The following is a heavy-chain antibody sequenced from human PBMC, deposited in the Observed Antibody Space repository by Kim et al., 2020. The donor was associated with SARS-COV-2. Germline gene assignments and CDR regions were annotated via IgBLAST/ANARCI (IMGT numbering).Heavy chain of an antibody. D-gene: IGHD4-17*01. J-gene: IGHJ6*03. CDR1: GGSISSYY. V-gene: IGHV4-59*01. Sequence: SETLSLTCTVSGGSISSYYWSWIRQPPGKGLEWIGYIYYSGSTNYNPSLKSRVTISVDTSKNQFSLKLSSVTAADTAVYYCARVRVDYGDSGNHYYYYYYMDVWGKGTTVTVSS. CDR3: ARVRVDYGDSGNHYYYYYYMDV. CDR2: IYYSGST.